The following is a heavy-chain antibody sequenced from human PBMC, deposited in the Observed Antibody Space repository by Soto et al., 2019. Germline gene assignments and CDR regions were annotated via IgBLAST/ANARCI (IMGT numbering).Heavy chain of an antibody. CDR1: GFSLSSTRVA. Sequence: QITLKESGPTLVKPTQTLTLTCTFSGFSLSSTRVAVGWIRQPPGKALEWLALIYWDDDKRYSPFLKSRLTTTKDPSKNQVVLTMTNMDPVDTATYYCAHSVVAGLGYYFDYWGQGTLVTVSS. CDR3: AHSVVAGLGYYFDY. V-gene: IGHV2-5*02. CDR2: IYWDDDK. D-gene: IGHD6-19*01. J-gene: IGHJ4*02.